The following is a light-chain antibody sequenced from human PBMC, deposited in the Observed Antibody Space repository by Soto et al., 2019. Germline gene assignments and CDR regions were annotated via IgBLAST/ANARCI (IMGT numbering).Light chain of an antibody. CDR2: GAS. V-gene: IGKV3-20*01. J-gene: IGKJ5*01. CDR1: QSVSSSY. Sequence: EIVLTQSPGTLSLSPGERATLSCRASQSVSSSYLAWYQQKPGQAPRLLIYGASSRATGIPDRFSGSGSGTDFTLTISRLEPEDFAVYYWQQYGSSLITFGQGTLLEIK. CDR3: QQYGSSLIT.